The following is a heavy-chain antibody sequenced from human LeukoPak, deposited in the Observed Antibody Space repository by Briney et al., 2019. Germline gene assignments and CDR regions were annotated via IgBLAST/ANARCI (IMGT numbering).Heavy chain of an antibody. V-gene: IGHV4-59*01. D-gene: IGHD3-16*02. J-gene: IGHJ4*02. CDR2: IYYSGST. Sequence: SETLSLPCTVSGGSISSYYWSWIRQPPGKGLEWIGYIYYSGSTNYNPSLKSRVTISVDTSKNQFSLKLSSVTAADTAAYYCARYVWGSYPTFEDYWGQGTLVTVSS. CDR1: GGSISSYY. CDR3: ARYVWGSYPTFEDY.